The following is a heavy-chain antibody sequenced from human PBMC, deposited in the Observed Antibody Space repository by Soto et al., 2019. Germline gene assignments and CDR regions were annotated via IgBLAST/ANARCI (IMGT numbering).Heavy chain of an antibody. CDR1: GYTFTGHY. V-gene: IGHV1-2*04. CDR2: INPKSGGT. J-gene: IGHJ2*01. Sequence: QAQLVQSGAEVKKPGASVKVSCQASGYTFTGHYIHWVRQAPGQGLQWMGWINPKSGGTHYAQKFQDWVTLTRDTSIRTAYMELTTVTAGDTAIYYCAKTGGGSGDFWYVDLWGRGTLVSVSS. D-gene: IGHD3-16*01. CDR3: AKTGGGSGDFWYVDL.